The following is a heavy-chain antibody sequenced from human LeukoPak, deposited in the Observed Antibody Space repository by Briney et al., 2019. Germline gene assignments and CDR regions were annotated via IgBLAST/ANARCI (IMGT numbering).Heavy chain of an antibody. J-gene: IGHJ4*02. V-gene: IGHV1-8*03. CDR3: ARFGYAYGAFDY. D-gene: IGHD3-16*01. Sequence: ASVKVSCKASGYTFTSYDINWVRQATGQGLEWMGWMNPNSGNTGYAQKFQGRVTITRNTSISTAYMELSSLRSEDTAVYYCARFGYAYGAFDYWGQGTLVTVSS. CDR1: GYTFTSYD. CDR2: MNPNSGNT.